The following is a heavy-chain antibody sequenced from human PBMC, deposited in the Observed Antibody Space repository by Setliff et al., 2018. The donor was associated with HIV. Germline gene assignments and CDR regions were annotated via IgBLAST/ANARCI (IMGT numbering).Heavy chain of an antibody. V-gene: IGHV3-72*01. Sequence: SGGSLRLSCAASGFTFSDHYMDWVRQAPGKGLEWVARTKNKAQSFTTEYAASVKGRFTISRDDSKNSLYLQMNSLKTEDTAVYYCARGPASGDYSYYFDYWGQGTLVTVSS. CDR3: ARGPASGDYSYYFDY. CDR2: TKNKAQSFTT. D-gene: IGHD3-22*01. CDR1: GFTFSDHY. J-gene: IGHJ4*02.